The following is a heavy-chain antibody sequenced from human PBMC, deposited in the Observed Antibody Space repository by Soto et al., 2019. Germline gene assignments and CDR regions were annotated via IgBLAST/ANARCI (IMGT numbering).Heavy chain of an antibody. D-gene: IGHD6-19*01. CDR2: IYYSGST. CDR3: ARRVAVDTGLYNWFDP. CDR1: GGSISSGGYY. Sequence: QVQLQESGPGLVKPSQTLSLTCTVSGGSISSGGYYWSWIRQHPGKGLEWIGYIYYSGSTYYNPSLKSRVTISVDTSKNQFSLKLSSVTAADTAVYYCARRVAVDTGLYNWFDPWGQGTLVTVSS. V-gene: IGHV4-31*03. J-gene: IGHJ5*02.